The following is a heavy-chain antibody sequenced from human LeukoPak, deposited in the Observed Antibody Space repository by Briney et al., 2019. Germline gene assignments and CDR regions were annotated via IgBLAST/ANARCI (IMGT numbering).Heavy chain of an antibody. J-gene: IGHJ4*02. V-gene: IGHV5-51*01. CDR3: ARFDYDYVWGSYRMGYFDY. Sequence: GESLKISCKGSGYSFTSYWIGWVRQMPGKGLEWMGIIYPGDSDTRYSPSFQGQVTISADKSISTAYLQWSSLKASDTAMYYCARFDYDYVWGSYRMGYFDYWGQGTLVTVPS. CDR2: IYPGDSDT. CDR1: GYSFTSYW. D-gene: IGHD3-16*02.